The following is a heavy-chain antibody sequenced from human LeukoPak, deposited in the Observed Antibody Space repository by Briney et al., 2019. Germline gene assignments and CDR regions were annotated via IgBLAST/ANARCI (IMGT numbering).Heavy chain of an antibody. J-gene: IGHJ4*02. Sequence: GGSLRLSCAVSGFTFSSHWMSWVRQAPGKGLDWISYISTSASTIFYADSVKGRFTISRDNAKNSLYLQMNSLRVEDTAVYYCVRARGVTTNVDYWGQGTLVTVSS. V-gene: IGHV3-48*04. CDR1: GFTFSSHW. D-gene: IGHD4-17*01. CDR3: VRARGVTTNVDY. CDR2: ISTSASTI.